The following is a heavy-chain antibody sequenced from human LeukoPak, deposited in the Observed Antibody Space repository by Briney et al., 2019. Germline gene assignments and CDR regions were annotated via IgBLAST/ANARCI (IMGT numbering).Heavy chain of an antibody. CDR3: AKMSITMIVVGNAGDFDY. CDR1: GFAFSSYA. V-gene: IGHV3-23*01. Sequence: GGSLRLSCAASGFAFSSYAMSWVRQAPGKGLEWVSAISGSGGSTYYADSVKGRFTISRDNSKNTLYLQMNGLRAEDTAVYYCAKMSITMIVVGNAGDFDYWGQGTLVTVSS. D-gene: IGHD3-22*01. J-gene: IGHJ4*02. CDR2: ISGSGGST.